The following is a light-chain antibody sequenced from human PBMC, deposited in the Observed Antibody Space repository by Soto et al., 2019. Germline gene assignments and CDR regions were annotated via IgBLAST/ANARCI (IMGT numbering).Light chain of an antibody. CDR3: QQYSIWPTYT. J-gene: IGKJ2*01. CDR1: QSVSSN. CDR2: AAS. V-gene: IGKV3-15*01. Sequence: EIVMTKSPATLSVSAGARVTLSCRASQSVSSNLAWYQQKPGQAPRLLIYAASTRPPGIPVRFSGSGSDTEYTPDISSLQSEDVAVNYCQQYSIWPTYTFGQGTNLDIK.